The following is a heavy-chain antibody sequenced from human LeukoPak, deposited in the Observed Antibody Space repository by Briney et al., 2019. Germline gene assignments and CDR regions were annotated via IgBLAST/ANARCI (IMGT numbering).Heavy chain of an antibody. CDR1: GYTFTTYY. J-gene: IGHJ4*02. D-gene: IGHD1-14*01. V-gene: IGHV1-46*01. CDR3: ARGAIGPYHTGYFDY. CDR2: IYPSGGST. Sequence: ASVKVSCKASGYTFTTYYMHWVRQAPRQGLEWMGIIYPSGGSTSYAQKFQGRLTLTRDTSTSTVYMELSSLRSEDTAVYYCARGAIGPYHTGYFDYWGQGTLVTVSS.